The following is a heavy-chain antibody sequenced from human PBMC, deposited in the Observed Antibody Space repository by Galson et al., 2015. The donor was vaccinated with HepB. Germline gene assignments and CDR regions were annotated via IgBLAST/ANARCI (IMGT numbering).Heavy chain of an antibody. CDR1: GFTFSNYA. D-gene: IGHD3-3*01. J-gene: IGHJ6*02. V-gene: IGHV3-23*01. CDR3: AKGGDDIRFLEWLLDRNGMDV. Sequence: SLRLSCAASGFTFSNYAMSWVRQASGKGLEWVSSIRGSGSRTYYADSVKGRFTISRDNSKNTLYLQMNSLRAEDTAVYYCAKGGDDIRFLEWLLDRNGMDVWGQGTTVTVSS. CDR2: IRGSGSRT.